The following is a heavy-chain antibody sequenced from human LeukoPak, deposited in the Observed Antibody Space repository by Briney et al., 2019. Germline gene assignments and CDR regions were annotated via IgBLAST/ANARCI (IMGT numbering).Heavy chain of an antibody. J-gene: IGHJ5*02. CDR1: RYTFTGYY. CDR3: ARGSPYCTSTSCYHWFDP. CDR2: INPNNGDT. V-gene: IGHV1-2*02. Sequence: WASVKVSCKASRYTFTGYYIHWVRQAPGQGLEWMGWINPNNGDTNYAQKFQGRVTMTRDTSISTAYMELSRLRSDDTAVYYCARGSPYCTSTSCYHWFDPWGQGTLVTVSS. D-gene: IGHD2-2*01.